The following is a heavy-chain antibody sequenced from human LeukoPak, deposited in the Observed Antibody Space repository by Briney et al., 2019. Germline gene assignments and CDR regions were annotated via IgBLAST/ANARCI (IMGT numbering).Heavy chain of an antibody. Sequence: PSETLSLTCTVSGGSISSYYWSWIRQPAGKGPEWIGRIYTSGSTNYNPSLKSRVAISVDKSKNQFSLKLSSVTAADTAVYYCARTLRGVTLDYWGQGTLVTVSS. CDR1: GGSISSYY. D-gene: IGHD3-10*01. V-gene: IGHV4-4*07. J-gene: IGHJ4*02. CDR3: ARTLRGVTLDY. CDR2: IYTSGST.